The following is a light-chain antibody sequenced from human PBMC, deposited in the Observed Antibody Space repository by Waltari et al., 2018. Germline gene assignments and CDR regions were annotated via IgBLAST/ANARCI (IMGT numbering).Light chain of an antibody. CDR2: KAS. CDR1: QSITTS. J-gene: IGKJ2*04. Sequence: DIQMTQSPSTLSASVGDRVTITCRASQSITTSLAWYKQKPGKAPKLLIYKASTLENGVQSRFSGSGSGTEFTLTISSLQPDDFAAYYCQQYNSYSCSFGQGTKLEIK. CDR3: QQYNSYSCS. V-gene: IGKV1-5*03.